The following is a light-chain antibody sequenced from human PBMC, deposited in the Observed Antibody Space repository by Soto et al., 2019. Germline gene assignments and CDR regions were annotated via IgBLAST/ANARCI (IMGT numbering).Light chain of an antibody. J-gene: IGKJ5*01. Sequence: EIVLTQSPGTLSLSPGERATLSCRASQSVSSSYLAWYQQKPVQAPRLLIYGASSRATGIPDRFSVSGSGTDFALTISRLEPEDFAVYYCQQYGSSPPSITFGQGTRLEIK. CDR1: QSVSSSY. CDR2: GAS. CDR3: QQYGSSPPSIT. V-gene: IGKV3-20*01.